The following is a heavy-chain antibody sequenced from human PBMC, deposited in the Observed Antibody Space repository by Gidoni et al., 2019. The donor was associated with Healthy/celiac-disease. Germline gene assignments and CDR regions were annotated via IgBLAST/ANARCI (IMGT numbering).Heavy chain of an antibody. CDR2: IRSSGSTI. V-gene: IGHV3-48*03. CDR1: GFTFSSYE. D-gene: IGHD4-4*01. CDR3: ARGNYVYYYYYGMDV. J-gene: IGHJ6*02. Sequence: EVQLVESGGGLVQPGGSLRLSCAASGFTFSSYEMNWVRKAPGKGLEWVSYIRSSGSTIYYADSVKGRFTISRDNAKNSLYLQMNSLRAEDTAVYYCARGNYVYYYYYGMDVWGQGTTVTVSS.